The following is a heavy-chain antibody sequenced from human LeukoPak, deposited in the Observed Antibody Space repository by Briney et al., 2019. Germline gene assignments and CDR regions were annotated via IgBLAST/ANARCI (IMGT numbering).Heavy chain of an antibody. CDR2: ISPNGGST. CDR3: VPKGNEGY. J-gene: IGHJ4*02. D-gene: IGHD1-1*01. CDR1: GFTFSSYS. Sequence: GGSLRLSCAASGFTFSSYSMNWVRQAPGKGLEYVSAISPNGGSTYYADSVKGRFTISRDNSKNTLYLQMSSLRVEDTAVYYCVPKGNEGYWGQGTLVTVSS. V-gene: IGHV3-64D*06.